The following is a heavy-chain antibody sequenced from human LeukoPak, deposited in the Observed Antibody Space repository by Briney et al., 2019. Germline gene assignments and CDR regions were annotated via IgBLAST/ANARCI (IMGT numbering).Heavy chain of an antibody. D-gene: IGHD3-9*01. CDR2: IYYSGST. Sequence: PSETLSLTCTVSGGSISSYYWSWIRQPPGKELEWVGYIYYSGSTNYNPSLKSRVTISVDTSKNQFSLKLSSVTAADTAVYYCARDVSSYDILTGYYSSYGMDVWGQGTTVTVSS. J-gene: IGHJ6*02. CDR1: GGSISSYY. CDR3: ARDVSSYDILTGYYSSYGMDV. V-gene: IGHV4-59*01.